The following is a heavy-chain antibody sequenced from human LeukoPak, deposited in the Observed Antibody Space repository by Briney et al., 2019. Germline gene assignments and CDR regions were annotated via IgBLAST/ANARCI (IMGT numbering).Heavy chain of an antibody. Sequence: SVKVSCKASGGTFSSYAISWVRQAPGQGLEWMGGIIPIFGTANYAQKFQGRVTITADKSTSTAYMELSSLRSEDTAVYYCARSGIKMVRGVIIKSPYHMDVWGKGTTVTVSS. CDR3: ARSGIKMVRGVIIKSPYHMDV. CDR2: IIPIFGTA. CDR1: GGTFSSYA. V-gene: IGHV1-69*06. D-gene: IGHD3-10*01. J-gene: IGHJ6*03.